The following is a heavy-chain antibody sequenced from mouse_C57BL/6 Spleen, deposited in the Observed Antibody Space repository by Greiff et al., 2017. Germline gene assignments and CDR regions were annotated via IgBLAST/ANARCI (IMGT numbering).Heavy chain of an antibody. J-gene: IGHJ3*01. CDR3: TREGTGAWFAY. CDR1: GFTFSSYA. Sequence: EVNVVESGEGLVKPGGSLKLSCAASGFTFSSYAMSWVRQTPEKRLEWVAYISSGGDYIYYADTVKGRFTISRDNARNTLYLQMSSLKSEDTAMYYCTREGTGAWFAYWGQGTLVTVSA. V-gene: IGHV5-9-1*02. CDR2: ISSGGDYI. D-gene: IGHD3-3*01.